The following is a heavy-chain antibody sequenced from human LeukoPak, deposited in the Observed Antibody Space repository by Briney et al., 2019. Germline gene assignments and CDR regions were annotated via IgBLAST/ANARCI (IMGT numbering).Heavy chain of an antibody. D-gene: IGHD1-14*01. CDR1: GYTFTGYY. Sequence: ASVKVSCKASGYTFTGYYMHWVRQAPGQGLEWMGWINSNSGGTNYAQKFQGRATMTRDTSISTAYMELSRLRSDDTAVYYCARGTAPYTLKGDAFDIWGQGTMVTVSS. CDR3: ARGTAPYTLKGDAFDI. CDR2: INSNSGGT. J-gene: IGHJ3*02. V-gene: IGHV1-2*02.